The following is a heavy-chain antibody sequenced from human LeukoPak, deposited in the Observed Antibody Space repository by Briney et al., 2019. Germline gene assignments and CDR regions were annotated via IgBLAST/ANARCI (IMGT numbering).Heavy chain of an antibody. V-gene: IGHV4-59*01. CDR2: IYHSGST. CDR1: GGSISSYY. Sequence: SETLTLTCTVSGGSISSYYWTWIRQPPGKGLEWIGYIYHSGSTNYNPSLESRVSISVDTSRNQFSLKPSSVTAADTAVYYCAALYYDIWSGYYDPWGQGTLVTVSS. D-gene: IGHD3-3*01. CDR3: AALYYDIWSGYYDP. J-gene: IGHJ5*02.